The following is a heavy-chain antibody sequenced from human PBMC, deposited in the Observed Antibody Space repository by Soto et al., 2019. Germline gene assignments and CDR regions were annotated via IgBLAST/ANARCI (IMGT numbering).Heavy chain of an antibody. Sequence: QVQLVQSGAEVKKPGASVKVSCKASGYTFTSYGISWVRQAPGQGLEWMGWISAYNGNTNYAQKLQGRVTMTTDPSTSTAYMELRSLRSDDTAVYYCARDGGTGYDILTGYYRYYYGMDVWGQGTTVTVSS. CDR2: ISAYNGNT. CDR1: GYTFTSYG. CDR3: ARDGGTGYDILTGYYRYYYGMDV. V-gene: IGHV1-18*01. J-gene: IGHJ6*02. D-gene: IGHD3-9*01.